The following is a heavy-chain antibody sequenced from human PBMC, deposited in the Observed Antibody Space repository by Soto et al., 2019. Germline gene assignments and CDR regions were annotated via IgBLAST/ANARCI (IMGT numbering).Heavy chain of an antibody. J-gene: IGHJ4*02. CDR2: IYHSGST. CDR1: GGSISSGCYS. D-gene: IGHD6-13*01. V-gene: IGHV4-30-2*01. CDR3: TRLHSSSANFDY. Sequence: SETLSLTCAVSGGSISSGCYSWSWIRQPPGKGLEWIGYIYHSGSTYYNPSLKSRVTISVDRSKNQFSLKLSSVTAADTAVYYCTRLHSSSANFDYWGQGTLVTVSS.